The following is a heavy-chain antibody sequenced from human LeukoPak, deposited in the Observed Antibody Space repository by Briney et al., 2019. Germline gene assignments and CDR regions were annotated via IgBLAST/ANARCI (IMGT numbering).Heavy chain of an antibody. D-gene: IGHD4-11*01. Sequence: GGSLRLSCAASGFTFSSYAMNWVRQAPGKGLEWVSTITSSSSYIYYSDSVKGRFTISRDNAKNSLYLQMNSLRAEDTAVYYCARLYDDYTNGHFDSWGQGTLVTVSS. CDR2: ITSSSSYI. CDR3: ARLYDDYTNGHFDS. V-gene: IGHV3-21*01. J-gene: IGHJ4*02. CDR1: GFTFSSYA.